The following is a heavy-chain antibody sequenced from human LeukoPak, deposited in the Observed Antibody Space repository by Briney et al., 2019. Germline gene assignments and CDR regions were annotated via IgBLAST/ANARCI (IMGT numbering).Heavy chain of an antibody. CDR2: ISAYNGNT. J-gene: IGHJ5*02. Sequence: ASVKVSCKASGYTFTSYGISWVRQAPGQGLEWMGWISAYNGNTNYAQKLQGRVTMTTDTSTSTAYMELRSLRSEDTAVYYCARGLPYCTNGVCYRWFDPWGQGTLVTVSS. CDR3: ARGLPYCTNGVCYRWFDP. CDR1: GYTFTSYG. D-gene: IGHD2-8*01. V-gene: IGHV1-18*01.